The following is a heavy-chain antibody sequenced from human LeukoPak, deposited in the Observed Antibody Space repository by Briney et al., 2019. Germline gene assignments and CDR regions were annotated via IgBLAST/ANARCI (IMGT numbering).Heavy chain of an antibody. J-gene: IGHJ4*02. CDR1: GFTFSSYA. Sequence: GGSLRLSCAASGFTFSSYAMSWVRQAPGKGLEWVSAISGSGSSTYYADSVKGRFTISRDNSKNTLYLQMNSLRAEDTAVYYCAKPSLIVGASVGFDYWGQGTLVTVSS. CDR3: AKPSLIVGASVGFDY. V-gene: IGHV3-23*01. CDR2: ISGSGSST. D-gene: IGHD1-26*01.